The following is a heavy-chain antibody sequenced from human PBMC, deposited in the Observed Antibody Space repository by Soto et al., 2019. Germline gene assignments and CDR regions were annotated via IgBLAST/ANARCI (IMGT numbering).Heavy chain of an antibody. CDR3: SADSPDIGVGWWV. D-gene: IGHD2-15*01. CDR2: IVVASGQT. CDR1: GSGFISSG. Sequence: GASVKVSCKASGSGFISSGIQWVRQAHGQRLEWIGWIVVASGQTNYAQNFRGRVAITRDTSTATAYIELTGLTSEDTAVYFCSADSPDIGVGWWVWGQGTPVTVSS. V-gene: IGHV1-58*02. J-gene: IGHJ6*02.